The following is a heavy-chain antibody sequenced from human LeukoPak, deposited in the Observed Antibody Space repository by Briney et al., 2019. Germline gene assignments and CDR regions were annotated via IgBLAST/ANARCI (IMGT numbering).Heavy chain of an antibody. D-gene: IGHD5-18*01. CDR2: ISYDGGNK. V-gene: IGHV3-30-3*01. CDR3: ARGSFTTMVPDY. CDR1: GFTFSGYA. Sequence: QPGRSLRLSCAASGFTFSGYAMHCVRQAPGKGLEWVAVISYDGGNKYYADSVKGRFTISRDNSNNALYLQMNSLRAEDTTVYYCARGSFTTMVPDYWGQGTLVTVSS. J-gene: IGHJ4*02.